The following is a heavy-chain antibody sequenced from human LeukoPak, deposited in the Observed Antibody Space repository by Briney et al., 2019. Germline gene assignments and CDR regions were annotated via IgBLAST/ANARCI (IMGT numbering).Heavy chain of an antibody. Sequence: SQTLSLTCTVSGVSISSGDYYWSWIRQPPGKGLECIGYIYYSGSTYYNPSLKSRVTISVDTSKNQFSLKLTSVTAADSAVYYCARWVGGYSYGYDYWGQGTLVTVSP. J-gene: IGHJ4*02. CDR3: ARWVGGYSYGYDY. D-gene: IGHD5-18*01. CDR1: GVSISSGDYY. V-gene: IGHV4-30-4*01. CDR2: IYYSGST.